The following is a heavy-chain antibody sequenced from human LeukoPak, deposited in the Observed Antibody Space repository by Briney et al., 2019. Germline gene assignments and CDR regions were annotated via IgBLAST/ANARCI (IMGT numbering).Heavy chain of an antibody. CDR3: ARMRGHCSSTSCYGPYYFDY. D-gene: IGHD2-2*01. V-gene: IGHV1-2*02. CDR2: INPNSGGT. Sequence: GASVKVSCKASGYTFTGYYMHWVRQAPGQGLEWMGWINPNSGGTNYAQKFQGRVTMTRDTSISTAYMELSRLRSDDTAVYYCARMRGHCSSTSCYGPYYFDYWGQGTLVTVSS. CDR1: GYTFTGYY. J-gene: IGHJ4*02.